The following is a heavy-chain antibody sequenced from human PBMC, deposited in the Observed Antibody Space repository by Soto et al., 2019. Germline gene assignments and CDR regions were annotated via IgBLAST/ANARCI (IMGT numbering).Heavy chain of an antibody. D-gene: IGHD6-13*01. V-gene: IGHV3-21*04. CDR3: AYSSTPFDY. CDR2: ISSSSSYI. CDR1: GFTFGSYN. J-gene: IGHJ4*02. Sequence: PGGSLRLSCAASGFTFGSYNMNWVRQAQGRGLEWVSSISSSSSYIYYADSVKGRFTISRDNSKNTLYLQMNSLRAEDTAVYYCAYSSTPFDYWGQGTLVTVSS.